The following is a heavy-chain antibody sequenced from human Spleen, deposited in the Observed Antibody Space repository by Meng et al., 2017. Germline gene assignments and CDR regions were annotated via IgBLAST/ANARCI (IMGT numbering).Heavy chain of an antibody. V-gene: IGHV4-4*02. CDR2: IYHSGST. D-gene: IGHD6-19*01. CDR1: GGSISSSNW. CDR3: ARDLGSRMPGIAVAGVFDY. Sequence: SETLSLTCAVSGGSISSSNWWSWVRQPPGKGLEWIGEIYHSGSTNYNPSLKSRVTISVDKSKNQFSLKLSSVTAADTAVYYCARDLGSRMPGIAVAGVFDYWGQGTLVTVSS. J-gene: IGHJ4*02.